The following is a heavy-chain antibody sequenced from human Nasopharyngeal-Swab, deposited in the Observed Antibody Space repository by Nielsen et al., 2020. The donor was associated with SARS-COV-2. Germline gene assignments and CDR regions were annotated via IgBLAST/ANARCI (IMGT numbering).Heavy chain of an antibody. D-gene: IGHD4-17*01. Sequence: WLRQPPGKGLEWVSFISFSGSETDYADSVRGRITIFRDNAKNSVSLQMNSLRPEDTAVYYCARDKGDYGSEAAGMDVWGQGTTVTVSS. CDR2: ISFSGSET. CDR3: ARDKGDYGSEAAGMDV. V-gene: IGHV3-11*05. J-gene: IGHJ6*02.